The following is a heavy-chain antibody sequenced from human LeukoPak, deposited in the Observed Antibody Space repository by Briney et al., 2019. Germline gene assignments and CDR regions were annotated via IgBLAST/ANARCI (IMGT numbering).Heavy chain of an antibody. CDR2: IRYNGSNK. CDR1: GFTFSSYG. CDR3: AKRSSVGGYCSSTSCYGNWFDP. D-gene: IGHD2-2*01. J-gene: IGHJ5*02. Sequence: GGSLRLSCAASGFTFSSYGMHWVRQAPGKGLEWVAFIRYNGSNKYYADSVKGRFTISRDNSKNTLYLQMNSLRAEDTAVYYCAKRSSVGGYCSSTSCYGNWFDPWGQGTLVTVSS. V-gene: IGHV3-30*02.